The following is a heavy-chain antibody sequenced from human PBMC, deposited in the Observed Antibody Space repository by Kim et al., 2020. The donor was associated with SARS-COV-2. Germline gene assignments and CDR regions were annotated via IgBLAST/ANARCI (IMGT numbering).Heavy chain of an antibody. D-gene: IGHD3-10*01. V-gene: IGHV3-30-3*02. Sequence: KYYADSLQGRFTLSRDNSKDTLYLQMHSLRSEDTAVYFCAKDREGSGSYLDYWGQGTLVTVSS. CDR3: AKDREGSGSYLDY. J-gene: IGHJ4*02. CDR2: K.